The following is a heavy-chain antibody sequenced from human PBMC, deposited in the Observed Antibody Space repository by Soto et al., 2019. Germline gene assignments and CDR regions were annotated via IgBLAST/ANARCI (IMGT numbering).Heavy chain of an antibody. D-gene: IGHD4-4*01. Sequence: PXDSLTISRKGSGYSFTSYWIGWVRQMRGKGLEWMGIIYPGDSDTRYSPSFQGQVTISADKSISTAYLQWSSLKASDTAMYYCARLVFIRIWDCSNYIDYWGQGTLVTVSS. CDR3: ARLVFIRIWDCSNYIDY. J-gene: IGHJ4*02. V-gene: IGHV5-51*01. CDR2: IYPGDSDT. CDR1: GYSFTSYW.